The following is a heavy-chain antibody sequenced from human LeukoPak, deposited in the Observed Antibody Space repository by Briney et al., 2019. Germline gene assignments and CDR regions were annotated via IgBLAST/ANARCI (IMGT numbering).Heavy chain of an antibody. CDR1: GGTFSSYA. CDR2: IIPIFGTA. CDR3: ARSGIVVVTAFDY. Sequence: ASVKVSCKASGGTFSSYAISWVRQAPGQGLEWMGGIIPIFGTANYAQKFQGRVTITADKSTSTAYMELSSLRSEDTAVYYCARSGIVVVTAFDYWGQGTLVTVSS. V-gene: IGHV1-69*06. D-gene: IGHD2-21*02. J-gene: IGHJ4*02.